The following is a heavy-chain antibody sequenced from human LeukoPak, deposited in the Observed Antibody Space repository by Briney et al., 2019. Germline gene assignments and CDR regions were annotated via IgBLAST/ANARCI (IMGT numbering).Heavy chain of an antibody. CDR2: ISSSSSYI. Sequence: PGGSLRLSCAASGFTFSSYSMNWVRQAPGKGLEWVSSISSSSSYIYYADSVKGRLTISRDNAKNSLYLQMNSLRAEDTAVYYCARGPPTGDYDYWGQGTLVTVSS. V-gene: IGHV3-21*01. CDR1: GFTFSSYS. J-gene: IGHJ4*02. CDR3: ARGPPTGDYDY. D-gene: IGHD7-27*01.